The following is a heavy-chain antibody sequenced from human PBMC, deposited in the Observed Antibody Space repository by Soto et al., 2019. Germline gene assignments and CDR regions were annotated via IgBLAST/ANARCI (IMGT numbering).Heavy chain of an antibody. J-gene: IGHJ4*01. CDR3: ARGEQYSGRIFDY. CDR1: GDSVSGNSAG. V-gene: IGHV6-1*01. Sequence: SQTFSLTCAITGDSVSGNSAGWSWVRQSPSRGLEWLGRTYYRSKWYYEYAVSVRGRITINPDTSKNQYSLQLHSVTPEDTAVYFCARGEQYSGRIFDYWGQGTLVTVSS. CDR2: TYYRSKWYY. D-gene: IGHD1-26*01.